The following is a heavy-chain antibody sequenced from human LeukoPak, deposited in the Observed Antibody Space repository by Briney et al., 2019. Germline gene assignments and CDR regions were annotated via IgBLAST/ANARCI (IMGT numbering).Heavy chain of an antibody. V-gene: IGHV4-34*01. CDR2: INHSGTT. CDR1: GGSFSDYY. CDR3: ASHYSSGSYRYTGSFDS. D-gene: IGHD3-16*02. Sequence: SETLSLTCAVYGGSFSDYYWSWIRQPPGKGLEWIGEINHSGTTNYSPSLKSRVSISVDTSQNQFSLKLISFTAADSAMYYCASHYSSGSYRYTGSFDSWGQGMLVNVSS. J-gene: IGHJ4*02.